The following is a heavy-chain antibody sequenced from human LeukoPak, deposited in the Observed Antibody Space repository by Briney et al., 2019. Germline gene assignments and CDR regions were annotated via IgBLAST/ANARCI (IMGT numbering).Heavy chain of an antibody. Sequence: SDTLSLTCTVSGGSISSSSYYWGWIRQPPGKGLEWIGSIYYSGSTYYNPSLKSRVTISVDTSKNQFSLRLSSVTAADTAVYYCARRYSTSSWFDPWGQGTLVTVSS. CDR3: ARRYSTSSWFDP. D-gene: IGHD2-2*01. CDR2: IYYSGST. CDR1: GGSISSSSYY. J-gene: IGHJ5*02. V-gene: IGHV4-39*01.